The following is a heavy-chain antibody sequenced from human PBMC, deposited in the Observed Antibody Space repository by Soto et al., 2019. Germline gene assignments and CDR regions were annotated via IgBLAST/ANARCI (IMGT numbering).Heavy chain of an antibody. D-gene: IGHD1-1*01. Sequence: ASVKVSCKASGYTFTSYGISWVRQAPGKGLEWMGGFDPEDGETIYAQKFQGRVTMTEDTSTDTAYMELSSLRSEDTAVYYCAGGTRRDYYYGMDVWGQGTTVTVSS. CDR3: AGGTRRDYYYGMDV. CDR2: FDPEDGET. J-gene: IGHJ6*02. CDR1: GYTFTSYG. V-gene: IGHV1-24*01.